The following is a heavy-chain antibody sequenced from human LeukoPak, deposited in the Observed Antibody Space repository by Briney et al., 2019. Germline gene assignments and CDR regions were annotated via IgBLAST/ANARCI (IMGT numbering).Heavy chain of an antibody. D-gene: IGHD2-21*01. V-gene: IGHV1-2*02. CDR2: INPNSGGT. CDR3: ARSAAYDTLRGGRGPVDY. J-gene: IGHJ4*02. Sequence: ASVKVSCKASGYTFTGYYMHWVRQAPGQGLEWMGWINPNSGGTNYAQKFQGRVAMTRDTSISTAYMELSRLRSEDTAVYYCARSAAYDTLRGGRGPVDYWGQGTLVTVSS. CDR1: GYTFTGYY.